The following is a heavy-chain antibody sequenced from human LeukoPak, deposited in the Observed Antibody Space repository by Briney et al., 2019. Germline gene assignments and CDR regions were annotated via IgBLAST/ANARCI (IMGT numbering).Heavy chain of an antibody. V-gene: IGHV3-74*01. CDR1: GFTFSNYW. CDR3: VRGTSDWLGADY. J-gene: IGHJ4*02. Sequence: PGGSLRLSCAASGFTFSNYWMHWVRQAPGDGLVWVSRINTDGSGTSDEDSVKGRFIISRDNVRNTLYLQMNSLRDEDTAVYYCVRGTSDWLGADYWGQGPLVTVSS. D-gene: IGHD3-10*01. CDR2: INTDGSGT.